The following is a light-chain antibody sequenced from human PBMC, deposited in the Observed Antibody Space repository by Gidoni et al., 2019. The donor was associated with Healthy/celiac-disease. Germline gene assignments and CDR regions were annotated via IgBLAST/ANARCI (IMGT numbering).Light chain of an antibody. V-gene: IGLV1-40*01. J-gene: IGLJ2*01. CDR2: GNS. CDR3: QSYDSSLSAVV. CDR1: SSNIGAGYD. Sequence: QSVLTQPPSVSGAPGQRVTISCTGSSSNIGAGYDVHWYQQLPGTAPNLLIYGNSNRPSGVPDRFSGSKSSTSASLAITGLQAEDEADYYCQSYDSSLSAVVFGGGTKLTVL.